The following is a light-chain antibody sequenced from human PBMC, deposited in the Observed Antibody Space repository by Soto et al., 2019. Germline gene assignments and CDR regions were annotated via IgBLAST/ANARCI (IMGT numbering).Light chain of an antibody. V-gene: IGLV2-14*01. J-gene: IGLJ3*02. Sequence: QSALTQPASVSGSPGQSITISCTGTSSDVGGYNYVSWYQQHPGKDPKFMIYEVSNRPSWVSNRFSGSKSGNTASLTISGLQAEYEADYYCSSYTSSNTPWVFGGGTKLTVL. CDR2: EVS. CDR3: SSYTSSNTPWV. CDR1: SSDVGGYNY.